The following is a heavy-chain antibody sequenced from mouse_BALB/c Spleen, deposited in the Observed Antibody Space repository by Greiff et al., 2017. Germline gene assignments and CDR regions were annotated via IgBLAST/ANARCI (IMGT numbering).Heavy chain of an antibody. CDR1: GFTFSSFG. CDR3: ARSATLHYYGSSYDAMDY. Sequence: EVQVVESGGGLVQPGGSRKLSCAASGFTFSSFGMHWVRQAPEKGLEWVAYISSGSSTIYYADTVKGRFTISRDNPKNTLFLQMTSLRSEDTAMYYCARSATLHYYGSSYDAMDYWGQGTSVTVSS. V-gene: IGHV5-17*02. J-gene: IGHJ4*01. CDR2: ISSGSSTI. D-gene: IGHD1-1*01.